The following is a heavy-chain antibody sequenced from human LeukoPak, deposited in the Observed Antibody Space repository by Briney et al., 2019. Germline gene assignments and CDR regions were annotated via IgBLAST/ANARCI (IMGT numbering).Heavy chain of an antibody. CDR3: ARGGRFLWRLPFDY. J-gene: IGHJ4*02. CDR1: GYTFTSYD. CDR2: ISAYNGTT. Sequence: ASLKVSCAASGYTFTSYDINWVRQAPGQGLEWMGWISAYNGTTNYAHTLQGRFTITTDNAKNSLYLEMRSLRSDDTAVYYCARGGRFLWRLPFDYWGQGTLVTVSS. V-gene: IGHV1-18*01. D-gene: IGHD3-3*01.